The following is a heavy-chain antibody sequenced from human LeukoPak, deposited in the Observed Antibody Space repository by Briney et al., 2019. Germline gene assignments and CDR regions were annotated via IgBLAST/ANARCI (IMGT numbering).Heavy chain of an antibody. J-gene: IGHJ4*02. D-gene: IGHD6-19*01. CDR3: AKGYSSGWYALDY. CDR1: GFTFSSYG. Sequence: QPGGSLRLSCAASGFTFSSYGMQWVRQAPGKGLEGVAVISYDGSNKYYADSVKGRFTISRDNSKNTLYLQMNSLRAEDTAVYYCAKGYSSGWYALDYWGQGTLVTVSS. CDR2: ISYDGSNK. V-gene: IGHV3-30*18.